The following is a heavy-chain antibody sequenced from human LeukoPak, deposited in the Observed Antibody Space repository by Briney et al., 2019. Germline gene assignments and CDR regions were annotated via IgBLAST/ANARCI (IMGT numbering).Heavy chain of an antibody. V-gene: IGHV3-20*01. CDR2: IYWNGGST. CDR1: GFTLDDYG. CDR3: ARDYYGSGN. D-gene: IGHD3-10*01. Sequence: GGALRLSCAASGFTLDDYGMSWVRQAPGKGLEWVSGIYWNGGSTGYADSVKGRFTISRDNAKKSLYLQMNSLRAEDTALYHCARDYYGSGNWGQGTLVTVSS. J-gene: IGHJ4*02.